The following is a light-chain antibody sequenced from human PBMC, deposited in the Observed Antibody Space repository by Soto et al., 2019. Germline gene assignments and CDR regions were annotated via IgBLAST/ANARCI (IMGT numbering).Light chain of an antibody. J-gene: IGLJ3*02. Sequence: QSVLTQPASVSGSPGQSITISCTGTNNDVGAFNLVSWYQQHPVKAPKLIIFGVTERPSGVSNRFSGSKSGNTASLTISGLQAEDEGDYYCCSYVGSGTYWIFGGGTKLTVL. V-gene: IGLV2-23*02. CDR1: NNDVGAFNL. CDR2: GVT. CDR3: CSYVGSGTYWI.